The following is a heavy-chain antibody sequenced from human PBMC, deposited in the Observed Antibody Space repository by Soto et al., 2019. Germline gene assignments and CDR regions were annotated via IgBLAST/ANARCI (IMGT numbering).Heavy chain of an antibody. J-gene: IGHJ4*02. V-gene: IGHV4-38-2*01. CDR3: AKWFDSGGYATPL. D-gene: IGHD3-22*01. CDR2: VYHGVTA. CDR1: GFSSNNAYY. Sequence: SETLSLTCAVAGFSSNNAYYWGWIRQPPGKGLDWIGTVYHGVTAFYNPSLKSRASISVDSSKNQFSLNLTSVTAADTAVYYCAKWFDSGGYATPLWGQGTLVTVSS.